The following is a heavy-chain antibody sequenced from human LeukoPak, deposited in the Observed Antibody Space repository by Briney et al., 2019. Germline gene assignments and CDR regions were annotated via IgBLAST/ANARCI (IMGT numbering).Heavy chain of an antibody. D-gene: IGHD6-13*01. V-gene: IGHV3-9*01. J-gene: IGHJ4*02. CDR2: ISWNSGSI. CDR3: VLRGIAAADPRGFAY. CDR1: GFTFDDYA. Sequence: GGSLRLSCAASGFTFDDYAMHWVRQAPGKGLEWVSGISWNSGSIGYADSVKGRFTISRDNAKNSLYLQMNILRAEDTALYYCVLRGIAAADPRGFAYWGQGTLVTVSP.